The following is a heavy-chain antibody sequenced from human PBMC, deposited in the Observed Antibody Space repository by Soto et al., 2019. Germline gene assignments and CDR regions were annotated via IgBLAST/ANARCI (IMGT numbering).Heavy chain of an antibody. J-gene: IGHJ4*02. Sequence: GASVKVSCKASGYTFTSYAMHWVRQAPGQRLEWMGWINAGNGNTKYSQKFQGRVTITRDTSASTAYMELSSLRSEDTAVYYCARVVHPLAVAGDFDYWGQGTLVTVSS. CDR2: INAGNGNT. V-gene: IGHV1-3*01. D-gene: IGHD6-19*01. CDR1: GYTFTSYA. CDR3: ARVVHPLAVAGDFDY.